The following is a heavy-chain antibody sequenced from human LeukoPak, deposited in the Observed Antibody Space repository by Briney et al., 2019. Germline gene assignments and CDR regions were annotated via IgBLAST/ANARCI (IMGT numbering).Heavy chain of an antibody. D-gene: IGHD4-17*01. V-gene: IGHV4-59*08. CDR1: GGSISSYY. Sequence: SETLSLTCTVSGGSISSYYWSWFRQPPGKGLECIGYICYSGSTSYNPSLKSRVSISVDTSKNQFSLKLTSVTAADTAVYYCARRDYGSKVDCWGQGTLVTVSS. CDR2: ICYSGST. J-gene: IGHJ4*02. CDR3: ARRDYGSKVDC.